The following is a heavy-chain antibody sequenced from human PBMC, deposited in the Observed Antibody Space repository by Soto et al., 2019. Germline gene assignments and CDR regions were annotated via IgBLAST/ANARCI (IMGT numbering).Heavy chain of an antibody. CDR1: GFTVSSNY. V-gene: IGHV3-66*01. J-gene: IGHJ5*02. CDR2: IYSGGTT. CDR3: ARNGDSSDYRGWFDP. D-gene: IGHD3-22*01. Sequence: PGGSLRISCAASGFTVSSNYMSWVRQAPGKGLEWVSVIYSGGTTYYADSVKGRFTISRDNSKNTLYLQMNSLRAEDTAVYYCARNGDSSDYRGWFDPWGQGTLVTVSS.